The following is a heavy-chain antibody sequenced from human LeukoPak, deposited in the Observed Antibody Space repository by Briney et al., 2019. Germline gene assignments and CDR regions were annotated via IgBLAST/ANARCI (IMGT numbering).Heavy chain of an antibody. CDR3: AKAPFNPGYYDSSGYAKGPYYFDY. V-gene: IGHV3-9*01. J-gene: IGHJ4*02. D-gene: IGHD3-22*01. Sequence: GGSLRLSCAASGFTFDDYAMHWVRQAPGKGLEWVSGISWNSGSIGYADSVKGRFTISRDNAKNSLYLQMNSLRAEDTALYYCAKAPFNPGYYDSSGYAKGPYYFDYWGQGTLVTVSS. CDR1: GFTFDDYA. CDR2: ISWNSGSI.